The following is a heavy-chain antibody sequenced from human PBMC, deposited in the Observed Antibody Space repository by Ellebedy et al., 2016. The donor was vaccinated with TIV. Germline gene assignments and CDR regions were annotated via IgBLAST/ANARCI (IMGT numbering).Heavy chain of an antibody. D-gene: IGHD3-10*01. J-gene: IGHJ4*02. CDR3: ARHIGGGVIMVRGCFDY. Sequence: GGSLRLXXKGFGYSFNNHWSGWLRPMPGKGLEWVGIIYPGDSDTRYSPSFEGQVTISVDKSITTAYLEWSSLKASDTAMYYCARHIGGGVIMVRGCFDYWGQGSLVTVAS. CDR2: IYPGDSDT. V-gene: IGHV5-51*01. CDR1: GYSFNNHW.